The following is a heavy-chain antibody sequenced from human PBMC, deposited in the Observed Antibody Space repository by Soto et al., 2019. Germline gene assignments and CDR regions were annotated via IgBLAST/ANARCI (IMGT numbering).Heavy chain of an antibody. CDR3: ASWAGTLYYYYYMDV. J-gene: IGHJ6*03. D-gene: IGHD3-10*01. CDR1: GGSISSYY. CDR2: IYYSGST. Sequence: SETLSLTCTVSGGSISSYYWSWIRQPPGKGLEWIGYIYYSGSTNYNPSLKSRVTISVDTSKNQFSLKLSSVTAADTAVYYCASWAGTLYYYYYMDVSGKGTTVTVSS. V-gene: IGHV4-59*01.